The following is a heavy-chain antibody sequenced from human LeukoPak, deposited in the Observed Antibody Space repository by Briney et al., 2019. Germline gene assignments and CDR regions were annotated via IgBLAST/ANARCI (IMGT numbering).Heavy chain of an antibody. CDR2: ISSSSGYI. CDR3: ARAPHDYGDYDEYFQH. J-gene: IGHJ1*01. Sequence: GGSLRLSCAASGFTFSSYSMNWVRQAPGKGLEWVSSISSSSGYIYYADSVKGRFTISRDNAKNSLYLQMNSLRAEDTAVYYCARAPHDYGDYDEYFQHWGQGTLVTVSS. V-gene: IGHV3-21*01. CDR1: GFTFSSYS. D-gene: IGHD4-17*01.